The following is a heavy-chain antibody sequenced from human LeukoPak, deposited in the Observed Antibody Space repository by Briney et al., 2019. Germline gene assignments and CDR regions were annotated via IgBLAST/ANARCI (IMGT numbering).Heavy chain of an antibody. CDR3: TTGSYHESSGYRFDC. V-gene: IGHV3-49*04. D-gene: IGHD3-22*01. CDR2: IRNKGNGGTT. Sequence: GGSLRLSCTTSGLTFGDNAMSWVRQAPGKGLEWVGFIRNKGNGGTTEYAASVKGRFTISRDDSESITYLQMNSLRTEDTAVYYCTTGSYHESSGYRFDCWGQGTLVTVSS. CDR1: GLTFGDNA. J-gene: IGHJ4*02.